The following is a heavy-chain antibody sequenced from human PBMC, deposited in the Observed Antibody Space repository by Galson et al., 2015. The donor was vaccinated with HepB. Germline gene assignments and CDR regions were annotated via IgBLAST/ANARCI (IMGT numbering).Heavy chain of an antibody. D-gene: IGHD6-19*01. CDR3: ARDLRQVAGPFDY. V-gene: IGHV3-21*01. Sequence: SLRLSCAASGFTFSSYSMNWVRQAPGKGLEWVSSISSSSSYIYYADSVKGRFTISRDNAKNSLYLQMNSLRAEDTAVYYCARDLRQVAGPFDYWGQGTLVTVSS. CDR1: GFTFSSYS. CDR2: ISSSSSYI. J-gene: IGHJ4*02.